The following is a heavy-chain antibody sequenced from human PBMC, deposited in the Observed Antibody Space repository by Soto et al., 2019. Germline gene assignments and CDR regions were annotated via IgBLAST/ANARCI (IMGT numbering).Heavy chain of an antibody. Sequence: QVQLVQAGAEVTKPGSSVKVSCKAAGGTFSSYAISWVRQAPVQGLEGMGGIIPIFGTANYAQKFQGRFTITADNSTSTAYMELSSMRSEDTAVYYCARAPSDLGYCSGGSCPTTDYWGQGTMVTVSS. CDR3: ARAPSDLGYCSGGSCPTTDY. CDR2: IIPIFGTA. D-gene: IGHD2-15*01. CDR1: GGTFSSYA. V-gene: IGHV1-69*06. J-gene: IGHJ4*02.